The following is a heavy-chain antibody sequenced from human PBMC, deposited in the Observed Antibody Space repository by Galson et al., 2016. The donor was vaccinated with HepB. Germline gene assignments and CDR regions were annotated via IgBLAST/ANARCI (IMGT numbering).Heavy chain of an antibody. V-gene: IGHV1-18*01. CDR1: GYSFISYG. J-gene: IGHJ6*02. CDR3: ARDGTLSGSYYHFYGMDV. Sequence: SVKVSCKASGYSFISYGISWVRQARGQGLECMGWISTYNGNTNYEQKFKGRVTLTADISTSTAQIELRSLRSDDTAVYYCARDGTLSGSYYHFYGMDVWGQGTTVTVSS. CDR2: ISTYNGNT. D-gene: IGHD1-26*01.